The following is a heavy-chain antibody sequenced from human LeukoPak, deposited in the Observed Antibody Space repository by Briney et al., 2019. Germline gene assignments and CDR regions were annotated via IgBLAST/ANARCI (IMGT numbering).Heavy chain of an antibody. CDR3: ARGVPAAGSIRFDP. CDR1: GGSITSGNW. CDR2: IYHSGST. Sequence: SGTLSLTCAVSGGSITSGNWWSWVRQPPGKGPEWIGEIYHSGSTNYNPSLKSRVTISVDKSKNQFSLILNSVTAADTAVYHCARGVPAAGSIRFDPWGQGTLVTVSS. J-gene: IGHJ5*02. V-gene: IGHV4-4*02. D-gene: IGHD6-13*01.